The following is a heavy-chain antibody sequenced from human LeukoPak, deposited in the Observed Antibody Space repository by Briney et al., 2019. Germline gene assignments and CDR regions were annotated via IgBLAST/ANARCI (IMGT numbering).Heavy chain of an antibody. V-gene: IGHV3-7*04. D-gene: IGHD3-16*01. CDR1: GFTLSSYW. CDR3: ARSAGEIYYYYGMDV. CDR2: INQDGSEM. Sequence: GGSLRLSCAASGFTLSSYWMTWVRQAPGKGLQWVANINQDGSEMYYVDSVKGRFTISRDNAKNSLYLRMNSLRAEDTPVYYCARSAGEIYYYYGMDVWGQGTTVTVSS. J-gene: IGHJ6*02.